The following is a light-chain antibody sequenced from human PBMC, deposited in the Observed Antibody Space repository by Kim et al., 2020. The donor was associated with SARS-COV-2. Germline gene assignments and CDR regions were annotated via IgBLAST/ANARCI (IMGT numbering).Light chain of an antibody. CDR2: EVT. V-gene: IGLV2-14*01. CDR1: SGNVGSYRH. J-gene: IGLJ2*01. CDR3: RAYTSTNTLV. Sequence: TLDRARGSGNVGSYRHVAWHQQYTGRAPKPVIYEVTKRPSGVSSRFAGSRSGNTASLTISGLQAEDEAGYYCRAYTSTNTLVFGGGTQLTVL.